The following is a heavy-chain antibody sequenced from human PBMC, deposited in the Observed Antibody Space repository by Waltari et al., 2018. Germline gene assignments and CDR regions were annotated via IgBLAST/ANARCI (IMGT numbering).Heavy chain of an antibody. D-gene: IGHD6-19*01. CDR3: ARDRKDEQWLPQDY. V-gene: IGHV4-4*07. J-gene: IGHJ4*02. CDR2: IYTSGST. Sequence: QVQLQESGPGLVKPSETLSLTCTVSGGSISRYYWSWIRQPAGKGLEWIGRIYTSGSTNYNPPLKSRVPMSVDTSKNQCSLKLSSVTAADTAVYYCARDRKDEQWLPQDYWGQGTLVTVSS. CDR1: GGSISRYY.